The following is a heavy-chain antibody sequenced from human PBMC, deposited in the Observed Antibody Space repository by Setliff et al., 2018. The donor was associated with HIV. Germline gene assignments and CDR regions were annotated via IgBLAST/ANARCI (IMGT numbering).Heavy chain of an antibody. V-gene: IGHV4-34*01. J-gene: IGHJ4*02. CDR1: GGSFSGYY. CDR3: ARWREMEGDYFDY. D-gene: IGHD2-21*01. Sequence: SETLSLTCAVYGGSFSGYYWNWIRQPPGKGLEWIGEINHCGSTNNNPSLKSRVTISVDTSKNQFSLKLSSVTAADTAVYYCARWREMEGDYFDYWGQGTLVTVSS. CDR2: INHCGST.